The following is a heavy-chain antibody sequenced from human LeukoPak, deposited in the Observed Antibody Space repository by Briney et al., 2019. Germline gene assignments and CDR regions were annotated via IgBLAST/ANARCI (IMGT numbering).Heavy chain of an antibody. CDR1: GGPISGSSYY. D-gene: IGHD3-22*01. V-gene: IGHV4-39*07. J-gene: IGHJ3*02. Sequence: SETLSLTCTVSGGPISGSSYYWGWIRQPPGKGLEWIGNIYYSGSMYWNLSLKSRVTISIDTSKKQFSLKLSSVTAADTAVYYCARRSYYYDTFDIWGQGTMVTVSS. CDR2: IYYSGSM. CDR3: ARRSYYYDTFDI.